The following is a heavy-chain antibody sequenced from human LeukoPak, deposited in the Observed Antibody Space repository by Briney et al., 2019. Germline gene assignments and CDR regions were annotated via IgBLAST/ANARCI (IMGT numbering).Heavy chain of an antibody. V-gene: IGHV1-69*04. CDR2: IIPVRGTA. CDR1: GGSFSSFG. J-gene: IGHJ3*02. D-gene: IGHD1-26*01. CDR3: ARRERGDAFDI. Sequence: SVQVSCKASGGSFSSFGIGWVRQAPGQGLEWMGRIIPVRGTANYAQKLQGRVTITADKSTSTAYMELSSLRSEDTAVYYCARRERGDAFDIWGQGTMVTVSS.